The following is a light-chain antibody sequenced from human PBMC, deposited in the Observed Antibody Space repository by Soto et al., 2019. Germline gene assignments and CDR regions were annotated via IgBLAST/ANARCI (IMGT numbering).Light chain of an antibody. J-gene: IGKJ3*01. CDR2: KAS. CDR1: QSISSW. CDR3: QQYNSYPFT. V-gene: IGKV1-5*03. Sequence: DIQMTQSPSSVSASVGDRVTITCRASQSISSWLAWYQQKPGKAPKLLIYKASSLESGVPSRFSGSGSGTEFTLTISSLQPDDFATYYCQQYNSYPFTFGPGTKVDIK.